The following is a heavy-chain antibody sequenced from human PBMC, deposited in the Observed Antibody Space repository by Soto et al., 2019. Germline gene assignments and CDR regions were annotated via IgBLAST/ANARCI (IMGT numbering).Heavy chain of an antibody. CDR2: INHSGST. D-gene: IGHD3-3*01. J-gene: IGHJ3*02. CDR3: ATQTFFGVVIRAFDI. V-gene: IGHV4-34*01. Sequence: SETLSLTCAVYGGSFSGYYWSWIRQPPGKGLEWIGEINHSGSTNYNPSLKSRVTISVDTSKNQFSRKLSSVTAADTAVYDCATQTFFGVVIRAFDIWGQGTMVTVSS. CDR1: GGSFSGYY.